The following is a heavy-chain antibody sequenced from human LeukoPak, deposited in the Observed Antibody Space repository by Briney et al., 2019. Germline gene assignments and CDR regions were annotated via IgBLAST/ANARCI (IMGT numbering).Heavy chain of an antibody. Sequence: PSETLSLTCTVSGYSISSGYYWGWIRQPPGKGLEWIGSIYHSGSTYYNPSLKSRVTISVDTSKNQFSLKPSSVTAADTAVYYCARVLAGDYMDVWGKGTTVTVSS. V-gene: IGHV4-38-2*02. J-gene: IGHJ6*03. CDR3: ARVLAGDYMDV. CDR1: GYSISSGYY. CDR2: IYHSGST. D-gene: IGHD6-19*01.